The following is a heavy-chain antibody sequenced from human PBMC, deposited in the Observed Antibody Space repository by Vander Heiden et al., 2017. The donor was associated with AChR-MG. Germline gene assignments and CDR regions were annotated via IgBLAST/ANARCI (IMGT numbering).Heavy chain of an antibody. J-gene: IGHJ3*02. V-gene: IGHV3-53*01. CDR3: ASERLREVFDI. CDR2: TYSGGST. Sequence: EVPLLESGGGLIQPGGSLRRSCSASGLNVLSNYMSWVRQAPGKGLEWVSTTYSGGSTTYADAVKGRFTISRDNSKNTLYLQMNSLRAEDTAVYYCASERLREVFDIWGQGTMVTVSS. CDR1: GLNVLSNY. D-gene: IGHD6-25*01.